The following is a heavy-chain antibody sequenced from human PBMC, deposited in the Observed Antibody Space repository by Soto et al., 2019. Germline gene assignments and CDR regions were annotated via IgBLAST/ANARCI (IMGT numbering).Heavy chain of an antibody. CDR3: AKGGDDYMTYYYGMDV. CDR2: ISYDGSNK. D-gene: IGHD4-4*01. Sequence: LLLSCAASGFTFSSYGMHWVRQAPGKGLEWVAVISYDGSNKYYADSVKGRFTISRDNSKNTLYLQMNSLGAEDTAVYYCAKGGDDYMTYYYGMDVWGQGTTVTSP. J-gene: IGHJ6*02. V-gene: IGHV3-30*18. CDR1: GFTFSSYG.